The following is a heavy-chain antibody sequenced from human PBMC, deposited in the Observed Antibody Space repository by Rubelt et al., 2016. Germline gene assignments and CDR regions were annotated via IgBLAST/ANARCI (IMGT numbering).Heavy chain of an antibody. Sequence: QITLKESSPTLVKPTQTLTLTCTFSGYSLSTSGVGVGWIRQPPGKALEWLARIDWDDDKYYSTSLKTRLTISKDTSKNQVVLTMTNMDPVDTATYYCARISRNGYYFDYWGQGTLVTVSS. D-gene: IGHD1-1*01. J-gene: IGHJ4*02. CDR2: IDWDDDK. CDR3: ARISRNGYYFDY. V-gene: IGHV2-70*04. CDR1: GYSLSTSGVG.